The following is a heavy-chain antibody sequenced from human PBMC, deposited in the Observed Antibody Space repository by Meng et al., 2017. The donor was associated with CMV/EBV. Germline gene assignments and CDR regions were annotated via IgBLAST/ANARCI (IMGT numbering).Heavy chain of an antibody. CDR2: MNPNSGNT. V-gene: IGHV1-8*01. CDR3: ARERSESGGVIIDY. J-gene: IGHJ4*02. D-gene: IGHD3-10*01. Sequence: ASVQVSCKASGYTFTSYDINWVRQATGQGLEWMGWMNPNSGNTGYAQKFQGRVTMTRNTSISTAYMELSSLRSEDTAVYYCARERSESGGVIIDYWGQGTLVTVSS. CDR1: GYTFTSYD.